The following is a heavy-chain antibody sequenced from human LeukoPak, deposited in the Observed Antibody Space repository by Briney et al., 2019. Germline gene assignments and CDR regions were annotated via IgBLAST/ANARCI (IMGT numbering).Heavy chain of an antibody. CDR1: GGSFSGYY. Sequence: SETLSLTCAVYGGSFSGYYWSWFRQPPGKGLEWIGEINHSGSTNYNPSLKSRVTISIDTSKNQFSLKLSSVTAADTAVYYCARGRGLAAAGTLFDSWGQGTLVTVSS. J-gene: IGHJ5*01. D-gene: IGHD6-13*01. CDR3: ARGRGLAAAGTLFDS. V-gene: IGHV4-34*01. CDR2: INHSGST.